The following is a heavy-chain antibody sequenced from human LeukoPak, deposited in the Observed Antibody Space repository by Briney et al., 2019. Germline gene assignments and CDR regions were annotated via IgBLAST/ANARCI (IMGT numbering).Heavy chain of an antibody. CDR2: FDPEDGET. V-gene: IGHV1-24*01. CDR3: ATDTVTTHGGYYYYGMDV. J-gene: IGHJ6*02. Sequence: ASVKVSCKVSGYTLTELSMHWVRQAPGKGLEWMGGFDPEDGETIYAQKFQGRVTMTEDTSTDTAYMELSSLRSEDTAVYYCATDTVTTHGGYYYYGMDVWGQGTTVTVSS. CDR1: GYTLTELS. D-gene: IGHD4-4*01.